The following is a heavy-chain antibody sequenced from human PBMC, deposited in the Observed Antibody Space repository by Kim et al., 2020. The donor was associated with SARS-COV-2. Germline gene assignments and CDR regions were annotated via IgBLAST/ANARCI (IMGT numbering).Heavy chain of an antibody. CDR3: ARLWDDMVRGVIILDY. V-gene: IGHV1-18*01. D-gene: IGHD3-10*01. Sequence: ASVKVSCKASGYTFTSYGINWVRQAPGQGLEWMGWISAYNGNTNYAQKLQGRITMTTDTSTSTAYMELRSLRSDDTAVYYCARLWDDMVRGVIILDYWGQGTLVTVSS. CDR2: ISAYNGNT. J-gene: IGHJ4*02. CDR1: GYTFTSYG.